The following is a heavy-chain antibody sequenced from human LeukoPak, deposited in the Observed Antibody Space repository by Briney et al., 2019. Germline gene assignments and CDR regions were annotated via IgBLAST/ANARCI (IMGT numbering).Heavy chain of an antibody. CDR3: ARLPITMVRGVIRDY. CDR1: GGSFSGYY. J-gene: IGHJ4*02. Sequence: SETLSLTCAVYGGSFSGYYWSWIRQPPGKGLEWIGEINHSGSTNYNPSLKSRVTISVDTSKNQFSLKLSSVTAADTAVYYCARLPITMVRGVIRDYWGQGTLVTVSS. V-gene: IGHV4-34*01. CDR2: INHSGST. D-gene: IGHD3-10*01.